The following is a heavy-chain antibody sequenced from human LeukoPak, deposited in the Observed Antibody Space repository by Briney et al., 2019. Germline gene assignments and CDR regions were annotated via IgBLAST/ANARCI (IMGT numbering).Heavy chain of an antibody. CDR3: ARAGGDYGDYYHYYYYMDV. CDR1: GYTLTNHD. CDR2: MNPNSGDT. Sequence: ASVKVSCKPSGYTLTNHDINWVRQATGQGREWMGWMNPNSGDTGYAQKFQGGVTMTRDTSIKTAYMELSSLTSEDTAVYYCARAGGDYGDYYHYYYYMDVWGSGTTVTVSS. D-gene: IGHD4-17*01. V-gene: IGHV1-8*01. J-gene: IGHJ6*03.